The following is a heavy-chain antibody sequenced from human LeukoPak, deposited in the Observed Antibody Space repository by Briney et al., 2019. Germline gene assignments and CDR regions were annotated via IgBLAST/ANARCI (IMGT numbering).Heavy chain of an antibody. Sequence: SVTVSFKASGGTFSSYAISWVRQAPGQGLEWMGRIIPIFGIANYAQKFQGRVTITADKSTSTAYMELSSLRSEDTAVYYCARGPRYCSSTSCNYGMDVWGQGTTVTVSS. CDR3: ARGPRYCSSTSCNYGMDV. V-gene: IGHV1-69*04. CDR1: GGTFSSYA. CDR2: IIPIFGIA. D-gene: IGHD2-2*01. J-gene: IGHJ6*02.